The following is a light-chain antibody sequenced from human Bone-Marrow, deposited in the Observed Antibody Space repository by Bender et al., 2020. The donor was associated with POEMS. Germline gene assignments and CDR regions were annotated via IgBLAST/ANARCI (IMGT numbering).Light chain of an antibody. CDR1: NIGHKS. V-gene: IGLV3-21*02. CDR3: ASYARSSTLYV. CDR2: DDS. Sequence: SYVLTQPPSVSVAPGQTARMTCGGNNIGHKSVHWYQQKPGQAPVLVVYDDSDRPSGIPERFSGSKSGNTASLTISGLRAEDEADYYCASYARSSTLYVFGTATKVSVL. J-gene: IGLJ1*01.